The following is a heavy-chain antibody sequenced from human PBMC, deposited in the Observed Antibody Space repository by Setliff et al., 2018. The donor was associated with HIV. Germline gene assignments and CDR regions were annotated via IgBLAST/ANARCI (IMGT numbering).Heavy chain of an antibody. Sequence: ASVKVSCKASGYTFSSYSLHWVRQAPGQGLEWMGVINPHGGSTDYAQKFQGRVTMTRDTSTSTVYMELSSLRSDDTAVYYCARLRPTAFFDYWGQGTLVTVSS. CDR2: INPHGGST. CDR3: ARLRPTAFFDY. V-gene: IGHV1-46*01. D-gene: IGHD3-3*01. J-gene: IGHJ4*02. CDR1: GYTFSSYS.